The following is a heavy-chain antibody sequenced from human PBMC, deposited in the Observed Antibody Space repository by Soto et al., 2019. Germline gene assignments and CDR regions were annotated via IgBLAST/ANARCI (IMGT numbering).Heavy chain of an antibody. CDR2: ISYDGSNK. CDR3: AREGWGKVTMVRGADYYYYGMDV. D-gene: IGHD3-10*01. J-gene: IGHJ6*02. CDR1: GFTFSSYA. Sequence: QVQLVESGGGVVQPGRSLRLSCAASGFTFSSYAMHWVRQAPGKGLEWVAVISYDGSNKYYADSVKGRFTISRDNSKNPLYLQINSLRAEDTAVYYCAREGWGKVTMVRGADYYYYGMDVWGQGTTVTVSS. V-gene: IGHV3-30-3*01.